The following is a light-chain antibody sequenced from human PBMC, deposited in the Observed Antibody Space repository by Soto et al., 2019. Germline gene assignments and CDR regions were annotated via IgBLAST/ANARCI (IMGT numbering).Light chain of an antibody. V-gene: IGKV3-20*01. CDR2: GAS. CDR1: QSVSSRY. Sequence: EIVLTQSPGTLSLSPGERAILSCRASQSVSSRYLVWYQQKPGQAPRLLIYGASSRATGIPDRFSGSGSGTDFTLTISRLEPEDFAVYYCQQYGRSPGTFGQGTKVEIK. J-gene: IGKJ1*01. CDR3: QQYGRSPGT.